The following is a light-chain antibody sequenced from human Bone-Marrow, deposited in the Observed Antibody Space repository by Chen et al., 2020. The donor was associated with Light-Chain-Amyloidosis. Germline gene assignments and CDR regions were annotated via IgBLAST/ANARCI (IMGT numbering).Light chain of an antibody. Sequence: SSVLTQPSSVSVAPGQTATIPCGGNNIGSTSLHWYQQPPGQAPLLVVYDDSDRPSGIPERLSGSNSGNTATLTISRVEAGDEADYYCQVWDRSSDRPVFGGGTKLTVL. V-gene: IGLV3-21*02. CDR2: DDS. CDR1: NIGSTS. J-gene: IGLJ3*02. CDR3: QVWDRSSDRPV.